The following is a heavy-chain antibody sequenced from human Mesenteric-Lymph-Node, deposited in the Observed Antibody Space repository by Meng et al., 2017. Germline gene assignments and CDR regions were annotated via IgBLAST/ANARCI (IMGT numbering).Heavy chain of an antibody. CDR1: GGSISSGSYY. Sequence: SCTVSGGSISSGSYYWSWIRQPAGKGLEWIGRIYTSGSTNYNPSLKSRVTISVDTSKNQFSLKLSSVTAADTAVYYCARTVPFHSSRTSGYYYGMDVWGQGTTVTVSS. J-gene: IGHJ6*02. CDR2: IYTSGST. D-gene: IGHD6-13*01. CDR3: ARTVPFHSSRTSGYYYGMDV. V-gene: IGHV4-61*02.